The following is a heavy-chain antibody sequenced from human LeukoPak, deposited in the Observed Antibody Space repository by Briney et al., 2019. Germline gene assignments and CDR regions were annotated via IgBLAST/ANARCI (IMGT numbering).Heavy chain of an antibody. D-gene: IGHD3-10*01. Sequence: GASVKVSCKASGYTFTGYDINWVRQAPGQGLEWMGRIIPILGIANYAQKFQGRVTITADKSTSTAYMELSSLRSEDTAVYYCARVSGYYGSGSYPLDYWGQGTLVTVSS. CDR2: IIPILGIA. CDR3: ARVSGYYGSGSYPLDY. J-gene: IGHJ4*02. V-gene: IGHV1-69*04. CDR1: GYTFTGYD.